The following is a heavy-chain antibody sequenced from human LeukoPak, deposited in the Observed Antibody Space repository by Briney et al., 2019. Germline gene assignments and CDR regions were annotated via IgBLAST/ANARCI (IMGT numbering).Heavy chain of an antibody. D-gene: IGHD4-23*01. Sequence: ASVKVSCKASGYTFTSYGISWVRPAPGQGLEWMGWISAYNGNTNYAQKLQGRVTMTTDTSTSTAYMELRSLRSDDTAVYYCARDYGGNSRRGMSYWGQGTLVTVSS. CDR3: ARDYGGNSRRGMSY. V-gene: IGHV1-18*01. J-gene: IGHJ4*02. CDR2: ISAYNGNT. CDR1: GYTFTSYG.